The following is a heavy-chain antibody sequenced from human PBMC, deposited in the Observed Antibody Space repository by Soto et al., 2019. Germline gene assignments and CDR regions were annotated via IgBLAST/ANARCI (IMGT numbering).Heavy chain of an antibody. Sequence: GGSLRLSCAASGFTFNSYAMHWVRQAPGKGLEWVAVISYDGSNKYYADSVKGRFTISRDNSKNTLYLQMNSLRAEDTAVYYCARDGSSRTRRGMDVWGQGTTVTVSS. CDR3: ARDGSSRTRRGMDV. J-gene: IGHJ6*02. V-gene: IGHV3-30-3*01. CDR2: ISYDGSNK. CDR1: GFTFNSYA. D-gene: IGHD6-13*01.